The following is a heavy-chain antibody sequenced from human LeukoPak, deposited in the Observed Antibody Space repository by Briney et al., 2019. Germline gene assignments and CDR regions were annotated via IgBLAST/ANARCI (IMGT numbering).Heavy chain of an antibody. CDR2: IYPGDSDT. CDR3: ARQINLYAFDI. V-gene: IGHV5-51*01. CDR1: GSIFTYYW. Sequence: GESLKISCKGSGSIFTYYWIGWGRQLPGKGVGRIGIIYPGDSDTRYSPSFEGQVTISADKATSTVYLQWCSLKASDTAMYYCARQINLYAFDIWGQGTMVTVSS. J-gene: IGHJ3*02.